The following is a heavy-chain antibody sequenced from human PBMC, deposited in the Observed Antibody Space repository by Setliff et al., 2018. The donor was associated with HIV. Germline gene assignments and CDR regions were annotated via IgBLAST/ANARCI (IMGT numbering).Heavy chain of an antibody. CDR1: GYSFTDYY. CDR3: ARDFGGYCSSMSCPGLFDP. V-gene: IGHV1-69*10. Sequence: SVKVSCKASGYSFTDYYIHWVRQAPGQGLEWMGGISPIIGNANYAQKFQGRITITADKSTSTAYMELSGLRSEDTAVYYCARDFGGYCSSMSCPGLFDPWGQGTLVTVSS. J-gene: IGHJ5*02. D-gene: IGHD2-2*01. CDR2: ISPIIGNA.